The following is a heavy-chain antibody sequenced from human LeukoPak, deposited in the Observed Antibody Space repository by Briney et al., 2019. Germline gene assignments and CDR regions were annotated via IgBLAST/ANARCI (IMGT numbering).Heavy chain of an antibody. CDR3: ARGAMIVVVITDSYNWFDP. V-gene: IGHV1-46*01. CDR2: INPSGGST. CDR1: GYTFTSYY. Sequence: ASVKVSCKASGYTFTSYYVHWVRQAPGQGLEWMGIINPSGGSTSYAQKFQGRVTMTRDTSTSTVYMELSSLRSEDTAVYYCARGAMIVVVITDSYNWFDPWGQGTLVTVSS. D-gene: IGHD3-22*01. J-gene: IGHJ5*02.